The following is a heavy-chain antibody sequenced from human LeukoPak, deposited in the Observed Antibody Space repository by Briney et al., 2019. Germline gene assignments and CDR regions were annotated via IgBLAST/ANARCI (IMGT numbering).Heavy chain of an antibody. Sequence: ASVKVSCKASGYTFTGYYIHWVRQAPGQGLEWMGWINPKSGGANYAQKFQGRVTMTRDTSISTAYMELSRLRSVDTAMYYCARDKLGLGELSLYDQWGQGTLVTVFS. V-gene: IGHV1-2*02. CDR3: ARDKLGLGELSLYDQ. D-gene: IGHD3-16*02. CDR1: GYTFTGYY. J-gene: IGHJ5*02. CDR2: INPKSGGA.